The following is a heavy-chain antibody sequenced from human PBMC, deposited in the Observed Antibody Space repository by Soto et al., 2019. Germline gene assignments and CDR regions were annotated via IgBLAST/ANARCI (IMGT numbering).Heavy chain of an antibody. CDR3: VRLLTGTTTFDI. J-gene: IGHJ3*02. CDR2: INPNSGGT. V-gene: IGHV1-2*02. CDR1: GYTFTGYY. D-gene: IGHD1-20*01. Sequence: ASVKVSCKASGYTFTGYYMHWVRQAPGQGLEWMGWINPNSGGTNYAQKFQGRVTMTRDTSISTAYMELSRLRSDDTAVYYCVRLLTGTTTFDIWGQGTMVTVSS.